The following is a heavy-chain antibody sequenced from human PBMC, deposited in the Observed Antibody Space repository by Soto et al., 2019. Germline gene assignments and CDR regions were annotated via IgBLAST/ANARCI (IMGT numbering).Heavy chain of an antibody. CDR2: LNTDGSTT. D-gene: IGHD1-1*01. Sequence: VQLVESGGGLVQPGGSLRLSCAASGFTFSSYWMHWVRQAPGQGLVWVSRLNTDGSTTNYADSVKGRFTISRDNAKNTLYLQMNSLRAEDTAVYYCARGVRNNYGADVWGQGTTVTVSS. CDR3: ARGVRNNYGADV. V-gene: IGHV3-74*01. CDR1: GFTFSSYW. J-gene: IGHJ6*02.